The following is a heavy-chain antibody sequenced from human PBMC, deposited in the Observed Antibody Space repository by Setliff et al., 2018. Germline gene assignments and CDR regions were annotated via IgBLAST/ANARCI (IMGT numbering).Heavy chain of an antibody. D-gene: IGHD4-4*01. J-gene: IGHJ4*02. CDR1: GGSISSSSYY. V-gene: IGHV4-39*01. Sequence: PSETLSLTCTVSGGSISSSSYYWGWIRQPPGKGLEWIGSIYYSGSTYYNPSLKSRVTISVDTSKNQFSLKLSSVTAADTAVYYCARWGTVTLFDYWGQGTLVTVSS. CDR2: IYYSGST. CDR3: ARWGTVTLFDY.